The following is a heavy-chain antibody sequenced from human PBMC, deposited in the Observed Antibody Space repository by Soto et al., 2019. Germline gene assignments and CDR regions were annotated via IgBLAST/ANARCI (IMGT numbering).Heavy chain of an antibody. J-gene: IGHJ4*02. CDR1: GGSIRSYY. CDR2: ISYSGTT. CDR3: ATGFNYYGAGTLKLDF. V-gene: IGHV4-59*01. Sequence: QVLLQESGPGLVKPSETLSLTCSVSGGSIRSYYWSWIRQPPGKRLEWIGYISYSGTTNYNPSLTKRRTISVDTTKNQFSLKLGSVTADDTAVYYCATGFNYYGAGTLKLDFWGQGTLVAVSS. D-gene: IGHD3-10*01.